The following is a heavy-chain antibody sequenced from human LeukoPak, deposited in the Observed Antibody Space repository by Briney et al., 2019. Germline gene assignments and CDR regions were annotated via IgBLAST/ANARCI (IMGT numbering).Heavy chain of an antibody. J-gene: IGHJ4*02. D-gene: IGHD3-10*01. CDR1: GFSLSSSG. CDR3: ARTNTLFRGPVIEPLES. CDR2: IWYDGSNI. V-gene: IGHV3-33*01. Sequence: GQSLRLSCAASGFSLSSSGMHWVRQAPGKGLEWVAFIWYDGSNIYYVDSVRGRFTISRDNSKNTLYLQMHSLRAEDTALYYCARTNTLFRGPVIEPLESWGQGTLVTVSS.